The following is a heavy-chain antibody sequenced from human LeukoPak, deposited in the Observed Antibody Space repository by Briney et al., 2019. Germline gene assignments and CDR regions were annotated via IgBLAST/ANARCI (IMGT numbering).Heavy chain of an antibody. CDR1: GFTFDDYA. V-gene: IGHV3-43*02. Sequence: GGSLRLSCAASGFTFDDYAMHWVRQAPGKGVEWVSLISGDGGSTYYADSVKGGFTISRDNSKNSLYLQMNSLRTEDTALYYCAKDTAIYSWGAFDIWGQGTMVTVSS. CDR3: AKDTAIYSWGAFDI. D-gene: IGHD5-18*01. J-gene: IGHJ3*02. CDR2: ISGDGGST.